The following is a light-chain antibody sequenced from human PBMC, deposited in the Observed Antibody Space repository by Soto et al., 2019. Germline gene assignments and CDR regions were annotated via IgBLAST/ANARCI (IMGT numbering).Light chain of an antibody. CDR3: CSYAGSSRV. CDR2: EVS. V-gene: IGLV2-23*02. J-gene: IGLJ3*02. CDR1: SSDVGSYNL. Sequence: QSVLTHPASVSGSPGQSITISCTGTSSDVGSYNLVSWYQQHPGKAPKLMIYEVSKRPSGVSNRFSGSKSGNTASLTISGLQAEDEADYHCCSYAGSSRVFGGGTKLTVL.